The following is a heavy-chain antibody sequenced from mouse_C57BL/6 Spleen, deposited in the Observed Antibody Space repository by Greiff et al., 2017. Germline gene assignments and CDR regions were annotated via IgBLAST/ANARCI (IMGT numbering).Heavy chain of an antibody. D-gene: IGHD1-1*01. J-gene: IGHJ3*01. CDR2: FHPSDSDT. CDR3: SIGELLRSFAY. V-gene: IGHV1-74*01. Sequence: VQLQQPGAELVKPGASVKVSCKASGYTFTSYWLHWVKQRPGQGLEWIGRFHPSDSDTNYNQQFKGKATLTVDKSSSTAYMQLSSLTSDDSAVDYCSIGELLRSFAYWGQGTLVTVSA. CDR1: GYTFTSYW.